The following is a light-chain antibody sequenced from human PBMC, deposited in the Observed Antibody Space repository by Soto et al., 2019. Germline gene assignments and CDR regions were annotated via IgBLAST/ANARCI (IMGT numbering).Light chain of an antibody. CDR3: GTWDSSLNGVV. V-gene: IGLV1-51*01. CDR1: SSNIGNNY. Sequence: QSVLTQPPSVSAAPGQRVTISCSGSSSNIGNNYVSWYRQLPGTAPKLLIYDNNRRPSGLSDRFSGSKSGTSATLDITGLQTGDEADYYCGTWDSSLNGVVFGGGTKLTVL. J-gene: IGLJ2*01. CDR2: DNN.